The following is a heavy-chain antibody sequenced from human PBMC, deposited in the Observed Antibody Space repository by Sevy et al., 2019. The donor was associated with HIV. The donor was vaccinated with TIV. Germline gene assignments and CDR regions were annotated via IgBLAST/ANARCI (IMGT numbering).Heavy chain of an antibody. V-gene: IGHV4-31*03. CDR2: IYYTGTT. CDR3: ARTTVTTLSSARNNWFDP. J-gene: IGHJ5*02. Sequence: SETLSLTCTVSGDSINNGDYYWSWIRQHPGRGLEWIGKIYYTGTTYYNPSLKRRVRITVERSENTLSRTLRFVTAADTAVYDCARTTVTTLSSARNNWFDPWGQGTLVTVSS. D-gene: IGHD4-4*01. CDR1: GDSINNGDYY.